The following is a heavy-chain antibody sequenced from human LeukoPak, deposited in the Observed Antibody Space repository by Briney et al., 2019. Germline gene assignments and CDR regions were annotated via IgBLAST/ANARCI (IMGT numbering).Heavy chain of an antibody. CDR3: ARVIVANYFDY. CDR2: IKQDGSEK. Sequence: GGSLRLSCAASGFTFSSYGMHWVRQAPGKGLEWVANIKQDGSEKYYVDSVKGRFTISRDNAKNSLYLQMNSLRAEDTAVYYCARVIVANYFDYWGQGTLVTVSS. D-gene: IGHD2/OR15-2a*01. J-gene: IGHJ4*02. V-gene: IGHV3-7*01. CDR1: GFTFSSYG.